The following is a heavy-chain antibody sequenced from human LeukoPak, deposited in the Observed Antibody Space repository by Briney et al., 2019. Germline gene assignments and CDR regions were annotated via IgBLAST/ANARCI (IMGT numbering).Heavy chain of an antibody. CDR3: ASCYYDYVWGSYRYQYYFDY. CDR2: INHSGST. D-gene: IGHD3-16*02. J-gene: IGHJ4*02. V-gene: IGHV4-34*01. Sequence: SETLSLTCTVSGDSISNYYWSWIRQPPGKGLEWIGEINHSGSTNYNPSLKSRVTISVDTSKNQFSLKLSSVTAADTAVYYCASCYYDYVWGSYRYQYYFDYWGQGTLVTVSS. CDR1: GDSISNYY.